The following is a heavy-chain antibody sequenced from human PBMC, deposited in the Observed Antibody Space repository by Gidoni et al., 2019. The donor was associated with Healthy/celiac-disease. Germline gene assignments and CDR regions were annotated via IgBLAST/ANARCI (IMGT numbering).Heavy chain of an antibody. V-gene: IGHV4-39*01. Sequence: QLPPQESGPGLVKPSATLSLTCTVSGGYISSSSYYWGWIRQPPGKGLEWIGSIYYSGSTYYNPSLKSRVTISVDTSKNQFSLKLSSVTAADTAVYYCARHSDESDYWGQGTLVTVSS. CDR2: IYYSGST. CDR1: GGYISSSSYY. CDR3: ARHSDESDY. J-gene: IGHJ4*02. D-gene: IGHD3-10*01.